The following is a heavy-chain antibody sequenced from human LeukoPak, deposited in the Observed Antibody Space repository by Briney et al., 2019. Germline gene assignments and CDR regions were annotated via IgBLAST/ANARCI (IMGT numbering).Heavy chain of an antibody. CDR1: GGSISGYY. Sequence: SETLSLTCTVSGGSISGYYWSWIRQPPGKGLEWIGYIYYSGSTNYNPSLKSRVTISVDTSKNQFSLRLSSVTAADTAVYYCAREIRGYCSSSSCSQDQYYFYYYYMDVWGKGTTVTVSS. J-gene: IGHJ6*03. CDR3: AREIRGYCSSSSCSQDQYYFYYYYMDV. V-gene: IGHV4-59*12. D-gene: IGHD2-2*01. CDR2: IYYSGST.